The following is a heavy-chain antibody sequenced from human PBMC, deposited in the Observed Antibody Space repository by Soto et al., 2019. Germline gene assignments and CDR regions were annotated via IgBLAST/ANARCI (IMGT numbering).Heavy chain of an antibody. J-gene: IGHJ5*02. V-gene: IGHV5-51*01. CDR2: IYPGDSDT. Sequence: LGESLKISCKGSGYSFTSYWIGWVRQMPGKGLEWMGIIYPGDSDTRYSPSFQGQVTISADKSISTAYLQWSSLKASDTAMYYCARGRYSGYDPSGWFDPWGQGTLVTVSS. D-gene: IGHD5-12*01. CDR1: GYSFTSYW. CDR3: ARGRYSGYDPSGWFDP.